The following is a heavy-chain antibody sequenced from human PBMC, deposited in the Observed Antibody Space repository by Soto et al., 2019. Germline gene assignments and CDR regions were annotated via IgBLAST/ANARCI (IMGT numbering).Heavy chain of an antibody. CDR1: GYTFTSYY. CDR3: AREQGDGNYANNWFDP. D-gene: IGHD1-7*01. CDR2: INPSGGST. Sequence: GASVKVSCKASGYTFTSYYMHWLRQAPGQGLEWMGIINPSGGSTSYAQKFQGRVTMTRDTSTSTVYMELSSLRSEDTAVYYCAREQGDGNYANNWFDPWGQGTLVTVSS. J-gene: IGHJ5*02. V-gene: IGHV1-46*01.